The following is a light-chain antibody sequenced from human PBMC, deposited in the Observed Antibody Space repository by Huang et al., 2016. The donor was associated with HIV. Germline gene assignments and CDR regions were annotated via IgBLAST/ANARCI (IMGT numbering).Light chain of an antibody. J-gene: IGKJ3*01. CDR3: HQKSTWA. CDR2: DAS. V-gene: IGKV3-11*01. CDR1: QSVSSY. Sequence: EIVLTQSPATWSLSPGERATLSCRASQSVSSYLAWYQQKPGQAPRLLNDDASNRATGIPSRFSGSGSGTDFTLSISSLEPEDFALYYCHQKSTWAFGPGTKVDIK.